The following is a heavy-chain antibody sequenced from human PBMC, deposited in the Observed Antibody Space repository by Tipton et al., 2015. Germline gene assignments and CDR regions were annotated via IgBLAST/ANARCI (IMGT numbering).Heavy chain of an antibody. CDR3: GRWDV. CDR1: GFNFRSHW. V-gene: IGHV3-7*05. CDR2: IKADGSET. J-gene: IGHJ6*02. Sequence: SLRLSCAASGFNFRSHWMSWVRQAPGKGLEWVANIKADGSETYYVDSVKGRFTTSRDNAKNSLYLQMNSLRAEDTAIYYCGRWDVWGQGTTVTVSS.